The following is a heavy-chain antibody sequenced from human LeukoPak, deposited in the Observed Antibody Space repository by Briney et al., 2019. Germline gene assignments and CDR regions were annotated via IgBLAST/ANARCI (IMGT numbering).Heavy chain of an antibody. J-gene: IGHJ4*02. D-gene: IGHD3-22*01. Sequence: GESLKISCKGSGYSFTSYWIGWVRQMPGKGLEWMGIIYPGDSDTRYSPSFQGQVTISADKSISTAYLQWSSLKASDTAMYYCARHWAGYYDSSGYYYSYFDYWGQGTLVTVSS. CDR3: ARHWAGYYDSSGYYYSYFDY. CDR1: GYSFTSYW. V-gene: IGHV5-51*01. CDR2: IYPGDSDT.